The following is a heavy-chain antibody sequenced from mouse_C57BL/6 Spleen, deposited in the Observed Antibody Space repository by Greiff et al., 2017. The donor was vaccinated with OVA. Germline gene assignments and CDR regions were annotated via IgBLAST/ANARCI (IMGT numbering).Heavy chain of an antibody. CDR2: IRNKANNHAT. D-gene: IGHD2-4*01. V-gene: IGHV6-6*01. J-gene: IGHJ2*01. CDR3: TRNDYDEGTYY. CDR1: GFTFSDAW. Sequence: EVKVEESGGGLVQPGGSMKLSCAASGFTFSDAWMDWVRQSPEKGLEWVAEIRNKANNHATYYAESVNGRFTISRDDSKSSVYLQMNSLRAEDTGIYYCTRNDYDEGTYYWGQGTTLTVSS.